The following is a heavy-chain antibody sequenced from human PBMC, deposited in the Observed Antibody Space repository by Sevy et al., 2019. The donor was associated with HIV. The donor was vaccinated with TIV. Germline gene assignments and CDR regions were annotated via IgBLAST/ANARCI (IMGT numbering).Heavy chain of an antibody. D-gene: IGHD3-16*02. CDR1: GFNVNDNY. V-gene: IGHV3-53*01. J-gene: IGHJ6*02. Sequence: GGSLRLSCAASGFNVNDNYMTWVRQAPGKGLEWVSIIHADGSSYYADSVKGRFTMSRDDSKYIVNLQMNSLGADDTAGYYCARDRRFCGNECYLYYYYGMDVWGQGTAVTVSS. CDR2: IHADGSS. CDR3: ARDRRFCGNECYLYYYYGMDV.